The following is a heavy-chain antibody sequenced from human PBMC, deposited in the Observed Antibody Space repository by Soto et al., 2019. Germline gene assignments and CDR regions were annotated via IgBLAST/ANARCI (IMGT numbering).Heavy chain of an antibody. Sequence: GGSLRLSCAASGFTFSSYGMHWVRQAPGKGLEWVAVISYDGSNKYYADSVKGRFTISRDNSKNTLYLQMNSLRAEDTAVYYCAKDRLYSSGSGYWGQGTLVTVSS. V-gene: IGHV3-30*18. CDR1: GFTFSSYG. J-gene: IGHJ4*02. D-gene: IGHD3-22*01. CDR3: AKDRLYSSGSGY. CDR2: ISYDGSNK.